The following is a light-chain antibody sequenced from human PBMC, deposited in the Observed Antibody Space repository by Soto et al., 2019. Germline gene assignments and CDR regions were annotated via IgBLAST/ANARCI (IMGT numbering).Light chain of an antibody. J-gene: IGKJ1*01. CDR3: HQYGTSSWS. Sequence: EIVLTQSPGALSLSAGERATLSCRASQSVSSRHLAWYQQKPGQAPRLLIYDASNRATGIPDRFSGSGSGTGFTLTISRLEPEDSAVYYCHQYGTSSWSFGQGTKVEIK. CDR1: QSVSSRH. V-gene: IGKV3-20*01. CDR2: DAS.